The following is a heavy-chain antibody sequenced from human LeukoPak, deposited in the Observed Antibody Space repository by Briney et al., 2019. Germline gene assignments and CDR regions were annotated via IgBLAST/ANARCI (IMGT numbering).Heavy chain of an antibody. Sequence: SETLSLTCTVSGGSISSYYWSWIRQPPGKGLEWIGYIYYSGSTNYNPPLKSRVTISVDTSKNQFSLKLSSVTAADTAVYYCARLEYSSSSGNWFDPWGQGTLVTVSS. D-gene: IGHD6-6*01. J-gene: IGHJ5*02. V-gene: IGHV4-59*08. CDR1: GGSISSYY. CDR3: ARLEYSSSSGNWFDP. CDR2: IYYSGST.